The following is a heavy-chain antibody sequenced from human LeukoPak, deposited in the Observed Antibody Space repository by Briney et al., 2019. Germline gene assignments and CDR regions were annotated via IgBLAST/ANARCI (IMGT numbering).Heavy chain of an antibody. J-gene: IGHJ6*03. V-gene: IGHV3-48*04. CDR3: ARAPRGVPSSTAWARDYYYYYYMDV. Sequence: GGSLRLSCVASGFTFSRYSMNWVRQAPGKGLEWVSYISNSGSAYYADSVKGRLTMSRDNANNSLSLQMNSLRAEDTAVYYCARAPRGVPSSTAWARDYYYYYYMDVWGKWTTVTVSS. D-gene: IGHD3-10*01. CDR2: ISNSGSA. CDR1: GFTFSRYS.